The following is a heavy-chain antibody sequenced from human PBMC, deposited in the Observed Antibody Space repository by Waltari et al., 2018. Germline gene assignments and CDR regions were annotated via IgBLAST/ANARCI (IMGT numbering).Heavy chain of an antibody. D-gene: IGHD6-19*01. CDR1: GDSLRIADYS. CDR2: VSSTGVA. V-gene: IGHV4-61*02. Sequence: QVLLQASGPGLMQAPQTLSLTCTVSGDSLRIADYSWSGIRRPAGKEMQWSGRVSSTGVANYDPSLKRRATISVDSSKNQFSLSLTSVTAADTATYYCAREDLAVRKTGGFDYWGQGVLVSVSS. J-gene: IGHJ4*02. CDR3: AREDLAVRKTGGFDY.